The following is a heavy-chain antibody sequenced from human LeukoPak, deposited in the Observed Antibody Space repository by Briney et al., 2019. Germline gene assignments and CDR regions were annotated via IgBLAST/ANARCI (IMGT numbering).Heavy chain of an antibody. Sequence: SVKVSCKASGGAFSSYAISWVRQAPGQGLEWMGGIIPIFGTANYAQKFQGRVTITADESTSTAYMELSSLRSEDTAVYYCARGYCSSTSCYYFDYWGQGTLVTVSS. CDR1: GGAFSSYA. D-gene: IGHD2-2*01. J-gene: IGHJ4*02. CDR2: IIPIFGTA. CDR3: ARGYCSSTSCYYFDY. V-gene: IGHV1-69*13.